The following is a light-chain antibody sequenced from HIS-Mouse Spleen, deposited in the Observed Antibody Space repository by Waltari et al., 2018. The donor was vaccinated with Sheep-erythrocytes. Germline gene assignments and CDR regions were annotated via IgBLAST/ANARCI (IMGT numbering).Light chain of an antibody. CDR1: SSDVGSYNL. CDR2: EGS. Sequence: QSALTQPASVSGSPGQSITISCTGTSSDVGSYNLVSWYQQHPGKAPKLMIYEGSKRPPGVSNRFSGSKSGNTASLTISGLQAEDEADYYCCSYAGSSPWVFGGGTKLTVL. CDR3: CSYAGSSPWV. V-gene: IGLV2-23*01. J-gene: IGLJ3*02.